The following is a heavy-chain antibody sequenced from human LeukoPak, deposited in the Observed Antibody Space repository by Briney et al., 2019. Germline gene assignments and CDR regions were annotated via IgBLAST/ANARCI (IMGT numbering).Heavy chain of an antibody. CDR2: ITTGRGET. D-gene: IGHD3-16*01. CDR3: ARDRKSVWGSFDAFDI. Sequence: PWASVKVSCKASGYTFTDYALHWVRQAPGQSLEWMGWITTGRGETRYSQEFQRRITFTRDTSTSTAYMELRSLRSDDTAVYYRARDRKSVWGSFDAFDIWGQGTMVTVSS. CDR1: GYTFTDYA. J-gene: IGHJ3*02. V-gene: IGHV1-3*04.